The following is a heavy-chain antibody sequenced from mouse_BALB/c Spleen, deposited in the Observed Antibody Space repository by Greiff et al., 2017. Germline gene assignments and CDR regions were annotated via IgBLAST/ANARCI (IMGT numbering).Heavy chain of an antibody. CDR3: ASTLYYSSSYWIAY. D-gene: IGHD1-1*01. V-gene: IGHV1-77*01. J-gene: IGHJ3*01. CDR2: IYPGSGST. CDR1: GYTFTDYV. Sequence: QVQLKQSGPELVKPGASVKMSCKASGYTFTDYVISWVKQRTGQGLEWIGEIYPGSGSTYYNEKFKGKATLTADKSSNTAYMQLSSLTSEDSAVYFCASTLYYSSSYWIAYWGQGTLVTVSA.